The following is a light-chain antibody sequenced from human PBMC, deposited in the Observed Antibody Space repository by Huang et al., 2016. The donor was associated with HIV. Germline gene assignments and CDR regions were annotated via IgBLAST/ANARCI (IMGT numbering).Light chain of an antibody. Sequence: EIMMTQSPATLSVSPGGRATLSCRASQNVRNNVAWYQQKTGQAPRLLIYATSTRASGIPARFSGSGSGTEFTLTISGLQSEDFAIYYCQQYDNWPPGLTFGAGTKVEI. CDR3: QQYDNWPPGLT. CDR1: QNVRNN. J-gene: IGKJ4*01. CDR2: ATS. V-gene: IGKV3D-15*01.